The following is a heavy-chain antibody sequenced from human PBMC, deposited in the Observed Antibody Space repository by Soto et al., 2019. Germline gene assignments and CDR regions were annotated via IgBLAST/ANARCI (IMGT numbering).Heavy chain of an antibody. Sequence: ASVKVSCKASGYTFNSYGVSWVRQAPGQGLEWMGWISGYNGDKNYAQKFQGRVTMTTDTSTSTAYMELRSLTFDDTAVYYCARKGIVPPIPNWFGPWGPGTLVTVSS. J-gene: IGHJ5*02. D-gene: IGHD1-26*01. CDR2: ISGYNGDK. CDR1: GYTFNSYG. V-gene: IGHV1-18*01. CDR3: ARKGIVPPIPNWFGP.